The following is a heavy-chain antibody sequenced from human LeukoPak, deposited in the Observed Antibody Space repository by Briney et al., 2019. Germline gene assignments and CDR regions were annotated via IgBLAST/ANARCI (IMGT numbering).Heavy chain of an antibody. J-gene: IGHJ4*02. Sequence: ASVKVSCKASGYTFTGYYMHWVRQAPGQGLEWMGWINPNSGGTNYAQKFQGRVAMTRDTSISTAYMELSRLRSDDTAVYYCARLVVGATPYYFDYWGQGTLVTVSS. CDR1: GYTFTGYY. CDR3: ARLVVGATPYYFDY. CDR2: INPNSGGT. D-gene: IGHD1-26*01. V-gene: IGHV1-2*02.